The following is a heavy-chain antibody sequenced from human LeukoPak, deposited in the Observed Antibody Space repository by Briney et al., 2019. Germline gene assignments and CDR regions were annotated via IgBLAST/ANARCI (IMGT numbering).Heavy chain of an antibody. CDR1: GYTFTGYY. Sequence: ASVKVSCKASGYTFTGYYMHWVRQAPGQGLEWMGWINPNSGGTNYAQKFQGWVTMTRDMSISTAYMELSRLRSDDTAVYYCAGGIASTGRYYFDYWGQGTLVTVSS. CDR2: INPNSGGT. CDR3: AGGIASTGRYYFDY. V-gene: IGHV1-2*04. J-gene: IGHJ4*02. D-gene: IGHD6-13*01.